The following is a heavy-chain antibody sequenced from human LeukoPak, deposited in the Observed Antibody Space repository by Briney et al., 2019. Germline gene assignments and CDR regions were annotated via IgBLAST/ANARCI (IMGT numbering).Heavy chain of an antibody. D-gene: IGHD1/OR15-1a*01. V-gene: IGHV4-39*07. Sequence: SESLSLTCTVSGGSISSTDDYWGWVRQPPGRGPEWNGSIYYSGSTYYNPSLKSRFAISEDPPKNQFSLKLNGAREDGTLLVNEFDIWGPGTIVTASS. CDR2: IYYSGST. J-gene: IGHJ3*02. CDR1: GGSISSTDDY. CDR3: FDI.